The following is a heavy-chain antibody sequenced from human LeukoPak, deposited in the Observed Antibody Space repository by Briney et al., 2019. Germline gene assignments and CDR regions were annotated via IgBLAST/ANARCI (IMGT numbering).Heavy chain of an antibody. D-gene: IGHD2-8*01. Sequence: GGSLRLSCAASGFTFSSYAMSWVRQAPGKGLEWVSVIYSGGSTYYADSVKGRFTISRDNSKNTLYLQMNSLRAEDTAVYYCARVIGTNKNWFDPWGQGTLVTVSS. CDR2: IYSGGST. J-gene: IGHJ5*02. V-gene: IGHV3-53*01. CDR3: ARVIGTNKNWFDP. CDR1: GFTFSSYA.